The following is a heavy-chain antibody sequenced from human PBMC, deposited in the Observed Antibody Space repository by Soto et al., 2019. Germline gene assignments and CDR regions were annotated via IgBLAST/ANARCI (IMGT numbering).Heavy chain of an antibody. CDR2: IYYSGST. Sequence: QVQLQESGPGLVKPSETLSLTCTVSGGSISSYYWSWIRQPPGKGLEWIGYIYYSGSTNYNPSLKSRVTISVDTSKNQFSLKLCSVTAADTAVYYCAREANWGSFGAFDIWGQGTMVTVSS. CDR3: AREANWGSFGAFDI. D-gene: IGHD7-27*01. V-gene: IGHV4-59*01. J-gene: IGHJ3*02. CDR1: GGSISSYY.